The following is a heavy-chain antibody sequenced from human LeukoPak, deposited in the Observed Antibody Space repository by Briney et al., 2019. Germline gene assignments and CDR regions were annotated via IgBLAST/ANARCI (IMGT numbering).Heavy chain of an antibody. CDR2: IYYSGST. V-gene: IGHV4-39*07. CDR1: GGSISSSSYY. J-gene: IGHJ3*02. D-gene: IGHD6-13*01. CDR3: ARHSAHSSTNDAFDI. Sequence: SETLSLTCTVSGGSISSSSYYWGWIRQPPGKGLEWTGSIYYSGSTYYNPSLKSRVTISVDTSKNQFSLKLSTETAADTAVYYCARHSAHSSTNDAFDIWGQGTMVTVSP.